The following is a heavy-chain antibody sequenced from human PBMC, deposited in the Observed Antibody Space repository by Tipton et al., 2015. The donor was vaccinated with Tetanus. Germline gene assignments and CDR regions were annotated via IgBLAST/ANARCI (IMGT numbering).Heavy chain of an antibody. V-gene: IGHV3-72*01. CDR3: ARPGYSSASPDY. D-gene: IGHD5-12*01. CDR2: ITTKLDGYST. Sequence: SLRLSCAVSGFSFSDHYMDWVRQAPGKGLEWVSRITTKLDGYSTMYAASVEGRFTISRDDSKDLLFLQMFNLRTDDTAVYFCARPGYSSASPDYWGQGLLATVSS. J-gene: IGHJ4*02. CDR1: GFSFSDHY.